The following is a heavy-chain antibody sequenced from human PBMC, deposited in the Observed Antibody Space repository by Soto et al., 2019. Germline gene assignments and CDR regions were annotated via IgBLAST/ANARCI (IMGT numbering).Heavy chain of an antibody. Sequence: QVQLQESGPGLVKPSQTLSLTCTVSGGSISSGGYYWSWIRQHPGKGLEWIGYIYYSGSTYYNPSLKSRVTISVDTSKNQFSLKLSSVTAADTAVYYCARAPAGYNLLGGAGETRYFDYWGQGTLVTVSS. V-gene: IGHV4-31*03. CDR1: GGSISSGGYY. D-gene: IGHD3-16*01. CDR2: IYYSGST. CDR3: ARAPAGYNLLGGAGETRYFDY. J-gene: IGHJ4*02.